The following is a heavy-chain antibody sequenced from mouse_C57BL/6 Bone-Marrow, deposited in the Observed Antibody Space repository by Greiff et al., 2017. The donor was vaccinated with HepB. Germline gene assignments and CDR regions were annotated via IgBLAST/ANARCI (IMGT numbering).Heavy chain of an antibody. CDR3: TSPFYYGTYFDY. CDR2: IYPGNSDT. CDR1: GYTFTSYW. D-gene: IGHD1-1*01. V-gene: IGHV1-5*01. J-gene: IGHJ2*01. Sequence: EVQLVESGTVLARPGASVKMSCKTSGYTFTSYWMHWVKQRPGQGLEWIGAIYPGNSDTSYNQKFKGKAKLTAVTSASTAYMELSSLTNEDSAVYYCTSPFYYGTYFDYWGQGTTLTVSS.